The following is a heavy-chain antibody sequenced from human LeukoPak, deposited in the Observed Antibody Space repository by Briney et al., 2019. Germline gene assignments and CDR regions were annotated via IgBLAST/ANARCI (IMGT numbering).Heavy chain of an antibody. CDR2: INHSGST. V-gene: IGHV4-34*01. CDR1: GGSFSDYY. D-gene: IGHD1-26*01. CDR3: ARATSGSYGRRYYFDY. J-gene: IGHJ4*02. Sequence: SETLSLTCAVNGGSFSDYYWSWIRQPPGKGLEWIGEINHSGSTNYNPSLKSRVTISVDTSKNQFSLKLSSVTAADTAVYYCARATSGSYGRRYYFDYWGQGTLVTVSS.